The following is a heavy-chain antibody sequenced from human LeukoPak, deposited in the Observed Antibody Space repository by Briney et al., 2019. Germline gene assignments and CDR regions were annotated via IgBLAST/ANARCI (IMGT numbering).Heavy chain of an antibody. V-gene: IGHV1-2*06. CDR1: GYTFTGYY. D-gene: IGHD6-13*01. CDR2: INPNTGGT. Sequence: GASVKVSCKASGYTFTGYYIHWVRQAPGQGLEWMGRINPNTGGTDYAQKFQGRVTMTRYTSITTAYMELSRLTSDDTAIYYCAKVPPSITAAGNWLGPWGQGALVTVSS. CDR3: AKVPPSITAAGNWLGP. J-gene: IGHJ5*02.